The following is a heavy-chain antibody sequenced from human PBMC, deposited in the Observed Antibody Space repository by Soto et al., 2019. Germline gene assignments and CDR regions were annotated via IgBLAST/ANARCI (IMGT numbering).Heavy chain of an antibody. J-gene: IGHJ6*02. Sequence: GASVKVSCKASGYTFTGYYMHWVRQAPGQGLEWMGIINPSGGSTSYAQKFQGRVTMTRDTSTSTVYMELSSLRSEDTAVYYCARELRFLEWLPDPLYYYGMDVWGQGTTVTVSS. CDR3: ARELRFLEWLPDPLYYYGMDV. CDR1: GYTFTGYY. D-gene: IGHD3-3*01. V-gene: IGHV1-46*01. CDR2: INPSGGST.